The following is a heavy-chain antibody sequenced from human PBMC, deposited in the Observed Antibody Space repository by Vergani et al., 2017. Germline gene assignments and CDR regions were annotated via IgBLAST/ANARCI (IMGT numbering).Heavy chain of an antibody. CDR1: GGSISSYY. V-gene: IGHV4-59*12. CDR2: IYYSGGT. Sequence: QVQLQESGPGLVQPSETLSLTCTVSGGSISSYYWSWIRQPPGKGLEWIGYIYYSGGTNYNPSLKSRVTISVDTSKNQFSLKLSSVTAADTAVYYCARGRRRSSSYYYYYMDVWGKGTTVTVSS. D-gene: IGHD6-6*01. CDR3: ARGRRRSSSYYYYYMDV. J-gene: IGHJ6*03.